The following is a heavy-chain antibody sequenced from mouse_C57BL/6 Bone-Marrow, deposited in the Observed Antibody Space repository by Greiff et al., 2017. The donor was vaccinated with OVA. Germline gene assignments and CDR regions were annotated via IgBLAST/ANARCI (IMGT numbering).Heavy chain of an antibody. CDR1: GFSLSTFGMG. CDR2: IWWDADK. V-gene: IGHV8-8*01. D-gene: IGHD4-1*01. Sequence: QVTLKESGPGILQPSQTLSLTCSFSGFSLSTFGMGVGWIRQPSGKGLEWLAHIWWDADKYYNPALKSRLTISKDTSKNQVFLKIANVDTADTATYSWARPELGLRGGFAYWGQGTLVTVSA. J-gene: IGHJ3*01. CDR3: ARPELGLRGGFAY.